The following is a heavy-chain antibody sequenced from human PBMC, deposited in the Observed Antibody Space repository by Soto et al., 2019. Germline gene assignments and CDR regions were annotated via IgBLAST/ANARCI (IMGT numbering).Heavy chain of an antibody. CDR1: GFTFSDHY. J-gene: IGHJ4*02. CDR3: ARGGVYFDY. V-gene: IGHV3-11*01. Sequence: QVQLVESGGGLVKPGGSLRLSCVASGFTFSDHYMSWIRQAPGKGLEWISFIGTSETTMYYTDSVMGRFTISRDNAKNSLLLQMNILRADATALYYCARGGVYFDYWGQGILVTVSS. CDR2: IGTSETTM.